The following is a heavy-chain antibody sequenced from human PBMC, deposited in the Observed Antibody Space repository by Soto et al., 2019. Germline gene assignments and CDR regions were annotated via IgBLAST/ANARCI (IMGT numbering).Heavy chain of an antibody. V-gene: IGHV1-2*02. CDR3: AREDIVVVTAIQVGMDV. Sequence: SXKVSCKAAGYTXSGEYRDLVRQAPGQGLEWMGWINHKSGGTNYAQKFQGRLTMTRDTSISTAYIELSRLRSDDAAVYYSAREDIVVVTAIQVGMDVWGQGTTVTVSS. CDR1: GYTXSGEY. CDR2: INHKSGGT. D-gene: IGHD2-21*02. J-gene: IGHJ6*02.